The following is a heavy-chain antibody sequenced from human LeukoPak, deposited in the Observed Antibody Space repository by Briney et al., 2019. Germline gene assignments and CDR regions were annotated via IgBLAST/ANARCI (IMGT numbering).Heavy chain of an antibody. D-gene: IGHD3-22*01. J-gene: IGHJ4*02. CDR1: GFIFSSYE. Sequence: PGGSLRLSCAASGFIFSSYEMNWVRQAPGKGLERVSGISWNSGSIGYADSVKGRFTISRDNAKNSLYLQMNSLRAEDAALYYCAKDDNYDSSGYYDYWGQGTLVTVSS. V-gene: IGHV3-9*01. CDR2: ISWNSGSI. CDR3: AKDDNYDSSGYYDY.